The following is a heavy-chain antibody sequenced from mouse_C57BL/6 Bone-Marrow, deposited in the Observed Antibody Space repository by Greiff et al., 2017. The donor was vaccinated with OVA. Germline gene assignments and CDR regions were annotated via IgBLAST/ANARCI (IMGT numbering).Heavy chain of an antibody. CDR1: GFTITDYY. CDR3: TTYGSSYDYAMDY. Sequence: VQLQQSGAELVRPGASVKLSCTASGFTITDYYMHWVKQRPEQGLEWIGRIDPEDGDTEYAPKFKGKATMTADTSSNTAYLQLSSLTSEDTAVDYCTTYGSSYDYAMDYWGQGTSVTVSS. D-gene: IGHD1-1*01. V-gene: IGHV14-1*01. J-gene: IGHJ4*01. CDR2: IDPEDGDT.